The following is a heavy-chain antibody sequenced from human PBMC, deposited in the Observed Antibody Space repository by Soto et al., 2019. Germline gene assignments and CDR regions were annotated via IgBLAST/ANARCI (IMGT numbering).Heavy chain of an antibody. D-gene: IGHD2-15*01. CDR1: GGSISSYY. CDR3: ARDIVVVVAATPRGYYYYGMDV. J-gene: IGHJ6*02. V-gene: IGHV4-4*07. CDR2: IYTSGST. Sequence: PSETLSLTCTVSGGSISSYYWSWVRQPAGKGLEWIGRIYTSGSTNYNPSLKSRVTMSVDTSKNQFSLKLSSVTAADTAVYYCARDIVVVVAATPRGYYYYGMDVWGQGTTVTVSS.